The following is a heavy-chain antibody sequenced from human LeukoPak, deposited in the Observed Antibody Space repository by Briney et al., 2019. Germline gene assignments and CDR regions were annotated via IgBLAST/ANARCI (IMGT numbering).Heavy chain of an antibody. CDR2: IWYDGSNK. Sequence: PGGSLRLSCAASGFTFSSYGMHWVRQAPGKGLEWVAVIWYDGSNKYYADSVKGRFTISRDNSKNTLYLQMNSLRAEDTAVYYCAKPLGATNAFDIWGQGTMATVSS. CDR1: GFTFSSYG. V-gene: IGHV3-33*06. D-gene: IGHD1-26*01. CDR3: AKPLGATNAFDI. J-gene: IGHJ3*02.